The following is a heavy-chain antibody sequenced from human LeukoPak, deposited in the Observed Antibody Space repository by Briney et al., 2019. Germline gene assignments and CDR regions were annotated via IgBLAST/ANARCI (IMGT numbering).Heavy chain of an antibody. CDR3: ARDDVPSTYYDFWSGYLASRWFDP. J-gene: IGHJ5*02. CDR1: GYTFTSYG. V-gene: IGHV1-18*01. Sequence: ASVKVSCKASGYTFTSYGISWVRQAPGQGLEWMGWISAYSGNTNYAQKLQGRVTMTTDTSTSTAYMELRGLRSDDTAVYYCARDDVPSTYYDFWSGYLASRWFDPWGQGTLVTVSS. CDR2: ISAYSGNT. D-gene: IGHD3-3*01.